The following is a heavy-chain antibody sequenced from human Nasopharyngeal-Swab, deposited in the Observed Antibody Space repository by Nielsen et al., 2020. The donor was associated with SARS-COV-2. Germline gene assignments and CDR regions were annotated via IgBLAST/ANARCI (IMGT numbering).Heavy chain of an antibody. D-gene: IGHD3-22*01. V-gene: IGHV3-9*01. CDR2: ISWNSGSI. Sequence: GGSLRLSCAASGFTFDDYAMHWVRQAPGKGLEWVSGISWNSGSIGYADSVKGRFTISRDNAKNSLYLQMNSLRAEDTALYYCASSINYDSSGYYDYWGQGTLVTVSS. CDR3: ASSINYDSSGYYDY. J-gene: IGHJ4*02. CDR1: GFTFDDYA.